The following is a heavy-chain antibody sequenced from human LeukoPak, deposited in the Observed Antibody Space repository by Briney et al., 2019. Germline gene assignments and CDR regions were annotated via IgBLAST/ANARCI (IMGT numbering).Heavy chain of an antibody. CDR2: IKQDGSEK. CDR3: ARDLNYFDY. Sequence: GGSLRLSCAASGFTLSSFWMTRVRQAPGKGLEWVANIKQDGSEKYYVDSVRGRFTISRDNATNSLYLQMNSLRAEDTAVYYCARDLNYFDYWGQGTLVTVSS. J-gene: IGHJ4*02. V-gene: IGHV3-7*01. CDR1: GFTLSSFW.